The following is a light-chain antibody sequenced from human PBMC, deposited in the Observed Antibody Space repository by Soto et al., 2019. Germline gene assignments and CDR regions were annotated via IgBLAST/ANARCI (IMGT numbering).Light chain of an antibody. Sequence: DIQMTQSPSSLSASVGDRVTITCRASQSISSYLNWYQQKPGKAPKLLIYAASSLQSGVPSRFSGSGSGTDFTLTISILQPEDFATYYFQKSYSTPRTFGQGTKLEIK. J-gene: IGKJ2*01. CDR1: QSISSY. V-gene: IGKV1-39*01. CDR2: AAS. CDR3: QKSYSTPRT.